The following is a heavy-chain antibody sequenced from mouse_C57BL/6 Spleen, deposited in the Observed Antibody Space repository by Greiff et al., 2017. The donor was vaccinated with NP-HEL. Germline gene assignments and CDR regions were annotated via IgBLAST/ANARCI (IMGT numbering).Heavy chain of an antibody. V-gene: IGHV1-18*01. CDR2: INPNNGGT. D-gene: IGHD1-1*01. J-gene: IGHJ4*01. CDR3: ARSLTTVVYYYAMDY. Sequence: EVQLQQSGPELVKPGASVKIPCKASGYTFTDYNMDWVKQSHGKSLEWIGDINPNNGGTIYNQKFKGKATLTVDKSSSTAYMELRSLTSEDTAVYYCARSLTTVVYYYAMDYWGQGTSVTVSS. CDR1: GYTFTDYN.